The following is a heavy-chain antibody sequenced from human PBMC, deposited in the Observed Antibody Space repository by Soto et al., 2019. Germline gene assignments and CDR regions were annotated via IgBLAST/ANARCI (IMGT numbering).Heavy chain of an antibody. V-gene: IGHV1-2*02. J-gene: IGHJ5*02. CDR1: GYSFTDYY. CDR2: IDPHSGGT. D-gene: IGHD2-2*02. Sequence: QLVQFGAEVKKPGASVKVSCKASGYSFTDYYIHWVRQAPGQGLEWMGWIDPHSGGTNYAQKFQGRVTMTSDTSITTAYMDLSRLRSDDTAVYYCARGVPTAIHLGWFDPWGQGTLVTVSS. CDR3: ARGVPTAIHLGWFDP.